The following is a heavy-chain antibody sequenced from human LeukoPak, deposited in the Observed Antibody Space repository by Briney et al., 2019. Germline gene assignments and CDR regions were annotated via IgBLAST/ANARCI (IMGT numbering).Heavy chain of an antibody. J-gene: IGHJ4*02. D-gene: IGHD5-12*01. CDR1: GFTFSSYA. Sequence: GGSLXXSCAASGFTFSSYAMSWVRQAPGKGLEWVSAISGSGGSTYYADSVKGRFTISRDNSKNTLYLQMNSLRAEDTAVYYXXXDFXPVAXTRGYGGYYFDYWGQGTLVTVSS. CDR3: XXDFXPVAXTRGYGGYYFDY. CDR2: ISGSGGST. V-gene: IGHV3-23*01.